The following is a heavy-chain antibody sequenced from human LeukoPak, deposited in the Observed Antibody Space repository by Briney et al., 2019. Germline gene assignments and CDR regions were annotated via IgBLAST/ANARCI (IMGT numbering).Heavy chain of an antibody. Sequence: SETLSLTCTVSGGSISSYYWSWIRQPPGKGLEWIGYIYYSGSTNYNPSLKSRVTISVDTSKNQFSLKLSSVTAADTAVYYCARDRIVGATRGAFDIWGQGTMVTVSS. J-gene: IGHJ3*02. CDR1: GGSISSYY. CDR3: ARDRIVGATRGAFDI. CDR2: IYYSGST. D-gene: IGHD1-26*01. V-gene: IGHV4-59*01.